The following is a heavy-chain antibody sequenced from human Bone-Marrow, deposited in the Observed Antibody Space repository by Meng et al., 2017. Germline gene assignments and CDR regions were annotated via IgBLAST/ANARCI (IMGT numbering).Heavy chain of an antibody. Sequence: VQLQQWVAGLLKPSAPLSPTCVVSGGSFSDYYWGWIRQPPGKGLEWIGEINHSGSTNYNPSLESRATISVDTSQNNLSLKLSSVTAADSAVYYCAGGPTTMAHDFDYWGQGTLVTVSS. CDR2: INHSGST. V-gene: IGHV4-34*01. CDR1: GGSFSDYY. CDR3: AGGPTTMAHDFDY. J-gene: IGHJ4*02. D-gene: IGHD4-11*01.